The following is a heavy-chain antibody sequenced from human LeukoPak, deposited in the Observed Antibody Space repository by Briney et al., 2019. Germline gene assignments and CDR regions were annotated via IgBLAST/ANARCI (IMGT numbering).Heavy chain of an antibody. D-gene: IGHD6-13*01. CDR1: GGTFSSYA. V-gene: IGHV1-69*01. CDR3: ARDDSSSWNYYYCGMDV. CDR2: IIPIFGTA. J-gene: IGHJ6*02. Sequence: GSSVKVSCKASGGTFSSYAISWVRQAPGQGLEWMGGIIPIFGTANYAQKFQGRVTITADESTSTAYMELSSLRSEDTAVYYCARDDSSSWNYYYCGMDVWGQGTTVTVSS.